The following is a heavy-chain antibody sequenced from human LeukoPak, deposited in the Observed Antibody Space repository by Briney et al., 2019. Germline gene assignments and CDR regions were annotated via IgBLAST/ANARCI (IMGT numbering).Heavy chain of an antibody. CDR2: INSDGSST. V-gene: IGHV3-74*01. CDR1: GFTFSSYW. Sequence: GGSLRLSCAASGFTFSSYWMHWVRQAPGKGLVWVSRINSDGSSTNYADSVKGRFTISRDNAKNTLYLQMNSLRAEDTAVYYCARVLGRHAFDYWGQGTLVTVSS. J-gene: IGHJ4*02. CDR3: ARVLGRHAFDY.